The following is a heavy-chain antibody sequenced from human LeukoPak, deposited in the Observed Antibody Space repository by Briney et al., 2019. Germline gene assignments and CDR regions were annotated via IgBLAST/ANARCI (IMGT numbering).Heavy chain of an antibody. CDR3: AKDRHEAYDFWSGYYGYYYGMDV. D-gene: IGHD3-3*01. CDR2: ISGSGGST. Sequence: GGSLRLSCAASGFTFSSYAMSWVRQAPGKGLEWVSAISGSGGSTYYADSVKGRFTISRDNSKNSLYLQMNSLRAEDTAVYYCAKDRHEAYDFWSGYYGYYYGMDVWGQGTTVTVSS. V-gene: IGHV3-23*01. CDR1: GFTFSSYA. J-gene: IGHJ6*02.